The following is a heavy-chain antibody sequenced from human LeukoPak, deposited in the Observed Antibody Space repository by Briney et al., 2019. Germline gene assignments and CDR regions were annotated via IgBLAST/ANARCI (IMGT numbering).Heavy chain of an antibody. CDR2: ISAYNGNT. J-gene: IGHJ6*03. D-gene: IGHD2-2*01. CDR1: GYTCTSYG. V-gene: IGHV1-18*01. Sequence: ASVKVSCKASGYTCTSYGIRWVRQAPGQGLEWMGWISAYNGNTNYAQKLQGRVTMTTDTSTSTAYMELRSLRSDDTAVYYCAAHPHCSSTSCYPYYYYYSMYVWGKGTTVTVSS. CDR3: AAHPHCSSTSCYPYYYYYSMYV.